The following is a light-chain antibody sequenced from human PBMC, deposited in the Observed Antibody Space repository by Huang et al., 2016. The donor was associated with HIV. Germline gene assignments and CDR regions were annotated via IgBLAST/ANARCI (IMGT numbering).Light chain of an antibody. V-gene: IGKV3-15*01. Sequence: DTVMTQTPATLSVSPGARATLPCRASQSVGRKLAWVQQKPGQAPRLLIHGASTRATGIPARFSGSGSGTEFTLTISSRQSEDFAVYYCQQYNNWPYTFGQGTKLEIK. CDR2: GAS. CDR1: QSVGRK. J-gene: IGKJ2*01. CDR3: QQYNNWPYT.